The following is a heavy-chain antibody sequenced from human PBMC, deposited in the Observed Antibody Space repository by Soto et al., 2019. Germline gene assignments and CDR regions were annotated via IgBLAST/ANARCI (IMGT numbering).Heavy chain of an antibody. CDR1: GGSISSYY. Sequence: SETLSLTCTVSGGSISSYYWSWIRQPPGKGLERIGYIYYSGSTNYNPSLKSRVTISVDTSKNQFSLKLSSVTAADTAVYYCARDSVWFGELLGYYYYGMDVWGQGTTVTVSS. V-gene: IGHV4-59*01. CDR3: ARDSVWFGELLGYYYYGMDV. CDR2: IYYSGST. J-gene: IGHJ6*02. D-gene: IGHD3-10*01.